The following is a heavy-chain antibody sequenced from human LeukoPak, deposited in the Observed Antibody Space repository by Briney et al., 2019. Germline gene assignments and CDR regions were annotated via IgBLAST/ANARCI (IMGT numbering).Heavy chain of an antibody. CDR2: ISSSSSYI. CDR3: ARVFTVVGTTDAFDI. J-gene: IGHJ3*02. CDR1: GFTFSSYS. V-gene: IGHV3-21*01. D-gene: IGHD4-23*01. Sequence: GGSLRLSCAASGFTFSSYSMNWVRQAPGKGLEWVSSISSSSSYIYYADSVKGRFTISRDNAKNSLYLQMNSLRAEDTAVYYCARVFTVVGTTDAFDIWGQGTMVTVSS.